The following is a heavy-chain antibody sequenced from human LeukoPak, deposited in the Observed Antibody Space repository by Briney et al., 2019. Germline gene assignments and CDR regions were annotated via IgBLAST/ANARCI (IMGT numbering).Heavy chain of an antibody. CDR2: IYYSGST. CDR1: GGSISSYY. Sequence: SETLSLTCTVFGGSISSYYWTWIRQPPGKGLEWIGYIYYSGSTNYNPSLKSRVTISVDTSKNQFSLKLSSVTAADTAVYYCARWNDFDIWGQGTMVTVSS. J-gene: IGHJ3*02. V-gene: IGHV4-59*08. CDR3: ARWNDFDI.